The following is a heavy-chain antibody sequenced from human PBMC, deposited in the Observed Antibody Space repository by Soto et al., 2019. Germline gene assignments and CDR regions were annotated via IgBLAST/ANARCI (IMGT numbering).Heavy chain of an antibody. CDR3: ARGPGSLRP. CDR1: GYTLTELS. CDR2: FDPEDGET. D-gene: IGHD1-1*01. Sequence: ASVKVSCKVSGYTLTELSMHWVRQAPGKGLEWMGGFDPEDGETIYAQKFQGRVTVTEDTSTDTAYMELSSLRSDDTAVYYCARGPGSLRPWGQGTLVTVSS. J-gene: IGHJ5*02. V-gene: IGHV1-24*01.